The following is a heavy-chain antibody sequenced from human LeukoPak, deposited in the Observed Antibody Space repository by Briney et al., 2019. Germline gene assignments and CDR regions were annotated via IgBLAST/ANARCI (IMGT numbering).Heavy chain of an antibody. V-gene: IGHV1-69*05. Sequence: ASVKVSCKTSGGTFSNYGFSWVRQAPGQGLEWMAGIIPRFGTPNYVQRFQGRVTITTDESTSTVHMELNSLRFEDTAVYYCARGNWDTSGRFDYWGQGTLVTVSP. CDR1: GGTFSNYG. D-gene: IGHD6-19*01. CDR2: IIPRFGTP. J-gene: IGHJ4*02. CDR3: ARGNWDTSGRFDY.